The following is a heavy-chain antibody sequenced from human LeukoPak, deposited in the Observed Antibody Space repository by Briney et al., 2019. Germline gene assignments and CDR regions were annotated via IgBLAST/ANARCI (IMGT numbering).Heavy chain of an antibody. CDR2: ISAYNGNT. CDR3: ARTQMVRGSPRGLDY. Sequence: ASVKVSCKASGYTFTSYGISWVRQAPGQGLEWMGWISAYNGNTNYAQKLQGRVTMTTDTSTSTAYMELRSLRSDDTAVYYCARTQMVRGSPRGLDYWGQGTLVTVSS. J-gene: IGHJ4*02. CDR1: GYTFTSYG. V-gene: IGHV1-18*01. D-gene: IGHD3-10*01.